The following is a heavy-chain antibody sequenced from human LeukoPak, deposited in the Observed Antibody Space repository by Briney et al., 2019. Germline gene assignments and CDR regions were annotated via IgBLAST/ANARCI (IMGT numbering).Heavy chain of an antibody. CDR3: VRESVVLAAVNNWFDP. Sequence: PGGSLRLSCAASGFGFTAYWMHWVRQAPGKGMVWVSRINADGSRTTYADSVKGRFTISRDNAKNTLYLQMNSLRAEDTAVYYCVRESVVLAAVNNWFDPWGQGTLVTVSS. V-gene: IGHV3-74*01. CDR2: INADGSRT. CDR1: GFGFTAYW. J-gene: IGHJ5*02. D-gene: IGHD3-22*01.